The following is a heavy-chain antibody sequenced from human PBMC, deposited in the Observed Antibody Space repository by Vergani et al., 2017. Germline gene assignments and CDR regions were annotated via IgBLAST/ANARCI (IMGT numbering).Heavy chain of an antibody. J-gene: IGHJ4*02. D-gene: IGHD6-19*01. CDR1: GYTFTGYY. CDR2: INPNSGGT. Sequence: QVQLVQSGAEVKKPGASVKVSCKASGYTFTGYYMHWVRQAPGQGLEWMGWINPNSGGTNYAQNFQGRVTMTRDTSISTAYMELSRLRSDDTALYYCARGHLYSSGWSDIWGQGTLVTVSS. V-gene: IGHV1-2*02. CDR3: ARGHLYSSGWSDI.